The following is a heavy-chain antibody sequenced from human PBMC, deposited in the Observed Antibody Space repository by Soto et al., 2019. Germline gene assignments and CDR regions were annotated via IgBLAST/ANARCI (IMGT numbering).Heavy chain of an antibody. Sequence: ASVKVSCKASGGTFSSYAISWVRQAPGQGLEWMGGIIPIFGTANYAQKFQGRVTITADESTSTAYMELSSLRSEDTAVYYCALYYYGSGSYYNPIHWFDPWGQGTLVTVSS. J-gene: IGHJ5*02. D-gene: IGHD3-10*01. CDR3: ALYYYGSGSYYNPIHWFDP. V-gene: IGHV1-69*13. CDR1: GGTFSSYA. CDR2: IIPIFGTA.